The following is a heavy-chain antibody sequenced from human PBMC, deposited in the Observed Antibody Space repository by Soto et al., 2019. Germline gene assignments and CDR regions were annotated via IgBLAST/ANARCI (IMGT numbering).Heavy chain of an antibody. J-gene: IGHJ5*02. CDR1: GYTFTSYG. CDR3: ARGRSIAAAVDNWFDP. D-gene: IGHD6-13*01. CDR2: ISAYNGNA. Sequence: ASVKVSCKASGYTFTSYGISWVRQAPGQGLEWMGWISAYNGNANYAQKLQGRVTMTTDTSTSTAYMELRSLRSDDTAVYYCARGRSIAAAVDNWFDPWGQGTLVTVSS. V-gene: IGHV1-18*04.